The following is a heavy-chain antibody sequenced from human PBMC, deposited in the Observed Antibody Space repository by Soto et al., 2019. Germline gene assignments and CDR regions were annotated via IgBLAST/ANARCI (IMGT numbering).Heavy chain of an antibody. J-gene: IGHJ6*02. CDR1: GDSVSRNSIA. CDR3: ARGQYSAMDV. Sequence: QVQLQQSGPGLLKPAQTLSLTCAISGDSVSRNSIAWNWIRQSPSRGLAWLGRTYYRSKWYNDYALSVKSRISINLDTSKSQFSLQLNSVTPEDSAVYYCARGQYSAMDVWGPGTTVTVSS. CDR2: TYYRSKWYN. V-gene: IGHV6-1*01. D-gene: IGHD5-18*01.